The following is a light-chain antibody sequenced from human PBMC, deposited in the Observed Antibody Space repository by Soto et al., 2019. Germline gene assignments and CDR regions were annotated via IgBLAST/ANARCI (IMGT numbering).Light chain of an antibody. CDR3: QQYGSSPVVT. Sequence: EIVLTRSPGTLSLSPGERATLSCRASQSVSSSYLAWYQQKPGQAPRLLIYGASSRATGIPDRFSGSGSGTDFTLTISRLEPEDFAVYYCQQYGSSPVVTFGPGTKVDIK. J-gene: IGKJ3*01. V-gene: IGKV3-20*01. CDR1: QSVSSSY. CDR2: GAS.